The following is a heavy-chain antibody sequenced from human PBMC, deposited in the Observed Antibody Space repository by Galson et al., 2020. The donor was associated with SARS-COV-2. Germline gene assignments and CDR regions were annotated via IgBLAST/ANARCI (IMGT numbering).Heavy chain of an antibody. CDR3: ARDRVPTGVEYLDH. CDR2: T. Sequence: THYADSVKGRFTISRDNRKNFLYLQMNTLRPEDSAMYYCARDRVPTGVEYLDHWGQGTLVTVSS. J-gene: IGHJ1*01. V-gene: IGHV3-43*01.